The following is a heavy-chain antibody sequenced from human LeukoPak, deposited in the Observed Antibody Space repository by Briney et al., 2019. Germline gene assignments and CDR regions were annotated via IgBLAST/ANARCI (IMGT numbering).Heavy chain of an antibody. CDR1: GYTFTTYG. CDR2: VGPSNGKT. J-gene: IGHJ3*02. V-gene: IGHV1-18*01. D-gene: IGHD5-18*01. CDR3: ARNRIQFAIYTFDM. Sequence: GASVKVSCKASGYTFTTYGISWMRQAPGQGLQYMGWVGPSNGKTYYAQNFQGRITMTTETSTSTVYMEVRSLTSDDTAMYYCARNRIQFAIYTFDMWGQGTMVTVSS.